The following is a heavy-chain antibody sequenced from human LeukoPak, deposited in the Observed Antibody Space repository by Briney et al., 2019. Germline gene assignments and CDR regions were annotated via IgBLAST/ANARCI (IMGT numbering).Heavy chain of an antibody. J-gene: IGHJ5*02. CDR1: GYTFTSYD. CDR2: MNPNSGNT. CDR3: ARERRPLGVRGVIRWFDP. Sequence: GASVKVSCKASGYTFTSYDINWVRQATGQGLEWMGWMNPNSGNTGYAQKFQGRVTMTRDTSISTAYMELSRLRSDDTAVYYCARERRPLGVRGVIRWFDPWGQGTLVTVSS. V-gene: IGHV1-8*01. D-gene: IGHD3-10*01.